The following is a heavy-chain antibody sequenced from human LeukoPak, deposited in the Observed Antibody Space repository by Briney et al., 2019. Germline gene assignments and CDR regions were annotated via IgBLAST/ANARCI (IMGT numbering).Heavy chain of an antibody. CDR2: INHSGST. CDR1: GGSFSGYY. V-gene: IGHV4-34*01. Sequence: SETLSLTCAVYGGSFSGYYWSWIRQPPGKGLEWIGEINHSGSTNYNPSLKSRVTISVGTSKNQFSLKLSSVTAADTAVYYCARVRNDSSGYYTYYYMDVWDKGTTVTVSS. J-gene: IGHJ6*03. CDR3: ARVRNDSSGYYTYYYMDV. D-gene: IGHD3-22*01.